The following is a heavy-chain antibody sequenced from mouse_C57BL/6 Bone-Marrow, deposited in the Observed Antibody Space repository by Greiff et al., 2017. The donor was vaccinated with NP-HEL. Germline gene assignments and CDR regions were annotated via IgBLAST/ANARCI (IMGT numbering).Heavy chain of an antibody. CDR2: ISNGGGST. CDR1: GFTFSDYY. V-gene: IGHV5-12*01. D-gene: IGHD2-4*01. J-gene: IGHJ3*01. Sequence: EVHLVESGGGLVQPGGSLKLSCAASGFTFSDYYMYWVRQTPEKRLEWVAYISNGGGSTYYPDTVKGRFTIPRDNAKNTLYLQMSRLKSEDTAMYYCARHGYYEYHVGFAYWGQGTLVTVSA. CDR3: ARHGYYEYHVGFAY.